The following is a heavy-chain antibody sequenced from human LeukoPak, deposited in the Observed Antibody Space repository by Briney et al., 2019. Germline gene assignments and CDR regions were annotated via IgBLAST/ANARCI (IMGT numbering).Heavy chain of an antibody. CDR1: GGSFSGYY. J-gene: IGHJ4*02. V-gene: IGHV4-34*01. CDR2: INHSGST. CDR3: ARGVGYYGSHFDY. D-gene: IGHD3-10*01. Sequence: SETLSLTCAVYGGSFSGYYWSWIRQPPGKGLEWIGEINHSGSTNYNPSLKSRVTISVDTSKNQFSLKLSSVTAADTAVYYCARGVGYYGSHFDYWGQGTLVTVSS.